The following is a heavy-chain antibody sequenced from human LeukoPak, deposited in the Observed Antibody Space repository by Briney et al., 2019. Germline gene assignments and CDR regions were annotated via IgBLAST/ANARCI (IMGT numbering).Heavy chain of an antibody. V-gene: IGHV1-2*02. J-gene: IGHJ4*02. D-gene: IGHD3-3*01. Sequence: ASVKVSCKASGYTFTGYYMHWVRQAPGQGLEWMGWINPNSGGTNYAQKFQGRVTMTRDTSISTAYMELSRLRSDDTAVYYCARGPLLRFLEWLYLDYWGQGTLVTVSS. CDR2: INPNSGGT. CDR1: GYTFTGYY. CDR3: ARGPLLRFLEWLYLDY.